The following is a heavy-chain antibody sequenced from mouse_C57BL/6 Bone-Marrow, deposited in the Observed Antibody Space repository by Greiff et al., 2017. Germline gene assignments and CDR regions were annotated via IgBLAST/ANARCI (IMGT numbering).Heavy chain of an antibody. Sequence: EVQLQQSGPELVKPGASVKMSCKASGYTFTDYNMHWVKQSHGKSLEWIGYINPNNGGTSYNQKFKGKATLTVNKSSSTAYMELRSLTSEDSAVYYCERYYYGSSDTWFAYWGQGTLVTVSA. D-gene: IGHD1-1*01. J-gene: IGHJ3*01. CDR3: ERYYYGSSDTWFAY. V-gene: IGHV1-22*01. CDR2: INPNNGGT. CDR1: GYTFTDYN.